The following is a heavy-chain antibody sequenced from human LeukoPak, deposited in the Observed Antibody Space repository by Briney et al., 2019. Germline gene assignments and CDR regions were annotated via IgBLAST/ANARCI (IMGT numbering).Heavy chain of an antibody. CDR3: VTCYLWGSFRDPFDF. J-gene: IGHJ4*02. CDR2: ISSSGSTI. CDR1: GFTFSSYE. D-gene: IGHD3-16*02. V-gene: IGHV3-48*03. Sequence: GGSLRLSCAASGFTFSSYEMNWVRQAPGKGLEWVSYISSSGSTIYYADSVKGRFTISRDNAKNSLYLQMNSLRAEDTAVYYCVTCYLWGSFRDPFDFWGQGTLVTVSS.